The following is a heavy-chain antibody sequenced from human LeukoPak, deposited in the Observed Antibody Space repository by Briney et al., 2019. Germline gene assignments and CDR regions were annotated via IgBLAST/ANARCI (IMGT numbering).Heavy chain of an antibody. CDR3: ARNIAASGDDDY. CDR2: IYTSGST. D-gene: IGHD6-6*01. J-gene: IGHJ4*02. Sequence: SQTLSLTCTVSGGSISSGSYYWSWIRQPAGKGLEWIGRIYTSGSTNYNPSLKSRVTISVDTSKNQFSLKLSSVTAADTAVYYCARNIAASGDDDYWGQGTLVTVSS. CDR1: GGSISSGSYY. V-gene: IGHV4-61*02.